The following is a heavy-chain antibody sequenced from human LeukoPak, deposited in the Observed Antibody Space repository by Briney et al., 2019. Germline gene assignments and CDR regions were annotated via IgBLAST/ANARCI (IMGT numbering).Heavy chain of an antibody. CDR1: GGSISISNW. Sequence: PSGTLSLTCAVSGGSISISNWWGWVRQPPGKGLEWIGEIYHSGSTNYNPSLKSRVTISVDKSKNQFSLRLSSVTAADTAVYYCASRLYDSARNFDYWGQGTLVTVSS. J-gene: IGHJ4*02. CDR2: IYHSGST. V-gene: IGHV4-4*02. CDR3: ASRLYDSARNFDY. D-gene: IGHD3-22*01.